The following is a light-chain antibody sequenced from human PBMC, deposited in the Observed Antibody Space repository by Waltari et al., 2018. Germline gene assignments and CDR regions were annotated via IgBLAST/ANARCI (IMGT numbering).Light chain of an antibody. Sequence: AIRMTQSPSSFSASTGDRVTITCRASQGISTYLAWYQQKSGKAPKLLFYAASTLQSGVPSRFSGSGSGTDFTLTISCLQSEDFAIYYCQQTYDTPLTFGAGTKVQLK. J-gene: IGKJ4*01. V-gene: IGKV1-8*01. CDR2: AAS. CDR1: QGISTY. CDR3: QQTYDTPLT.